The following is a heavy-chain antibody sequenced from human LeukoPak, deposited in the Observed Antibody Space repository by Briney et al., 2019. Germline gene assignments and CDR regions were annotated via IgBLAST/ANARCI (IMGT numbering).Heavy chain of an antibody. J-gene: IGHJ3*02. V-gene: IGHV4-4*02. D-gene: IGHD5-12*01. CDR1: GGSISSSNW. Sequence: PSETLSLTCAVSGGSISSSNWWSWVRQPPGKGLEWIGEINHSGSTNYNPSLKSRVTISVDTSKNQFSLKLSSVTAADTAVYYCATEWISNAFDIWGQGTMVTVSS. CDR2: INHSGST. CDR3: ATEWISNAFDI.